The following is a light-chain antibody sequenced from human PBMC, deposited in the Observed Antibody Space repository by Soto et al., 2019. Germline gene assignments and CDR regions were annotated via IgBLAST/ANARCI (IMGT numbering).Light chain of an antibody. J-gene: IGLJ2*01. V-gene: IGLV2-8*01. CDR3: SPYAGINKVVV. Sequence: QSALTQPPSASGSPGQSVTISCTGTSSDVGGYNYVSWYQQHPGKAPKLMIYEVSKRPSGVPDRFSGSKSVNTASLTVSGHQAEDEADYYCSPYAGINKVVVFVGGTK. CDR1: SSDVGGYNY. CDR2: EVS.